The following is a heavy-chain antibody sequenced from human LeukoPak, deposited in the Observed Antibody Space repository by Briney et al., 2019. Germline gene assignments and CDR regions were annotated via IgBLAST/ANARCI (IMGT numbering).Heavy chain of an antibody. Sequence: PSETLSLTCAVYGGSFSGYYWSWIRQPPGKGLEWIGEINHSGSTNYNPSLKSRVTISVDTSKNQFSLKLSSVTAADTAVYYCARDGSRDGYNLDFDYWGQGTLVTVSS. CDR2: INHSGST. CDR1: GGSFSGYY. D-gene: IGHD5-24*01. J-gene: IGHJ4*02. CDR3: ARDGSRDGYNLDFDY. V-gene: IGHV4-34*01.